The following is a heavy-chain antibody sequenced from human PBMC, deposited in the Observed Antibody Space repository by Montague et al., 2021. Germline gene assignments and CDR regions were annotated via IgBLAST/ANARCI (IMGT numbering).Heavy chain of an antibody. V-gene: IGHV4-31*03. J-gene: IGHJ3*02. CDR2: IYYRGST. CDR1: GGSISSGGYY. D-gene: IGHD3-22*01. CDR3: ARVTDSSGYYWGAFDI. Sequence: TLSLTCTVSGGSISSGGYYWSWIRQPPGKGLEWIGYIYYRGSTYYNPSLKSRVPISVDTSKNQFSLKLSSVTAADTAVYYCARVTDSSGYYWGAFDIWGQGTMVTVSS.